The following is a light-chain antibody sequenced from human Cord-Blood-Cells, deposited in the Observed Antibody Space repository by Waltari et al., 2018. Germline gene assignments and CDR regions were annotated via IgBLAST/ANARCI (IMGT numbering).Light chain of an antibody. CDR2: EVS. J-gene: IGLJ1*01. Sequence: QSALTQPASVSGSPGQSITISCTGTSSDVGGYNYVSWYQQHPGKAPKLSIYEVSNRPSGFSNRFSGAKAGNTASLTISGLQAEDEADYYCSSYTSSSTYVFGTGTKVTVL. CDR3: SSYTSSSTYV. V-gene: IGLV2-14*01. CDR1: SSDVGGYNY.